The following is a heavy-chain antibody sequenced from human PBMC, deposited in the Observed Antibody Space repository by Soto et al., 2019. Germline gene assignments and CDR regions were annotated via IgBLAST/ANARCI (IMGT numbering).Heavy chain of an antibody. V-gene: IGHV3-30-3*01. J-gene: IGHJ2*01. Sequence: QVQLVESGGGVVQPGRSLRLSCAASGFTFSSYAMHWVRQAPGKGLEWVAVISYDGSNKYYADSVKGRFTISRDNSKNPLYLQMNSLRAEDTAVYYCGSSIAVGGGDWYFGLWGRGTLVTVSS. CDR3: GSSIAVGGGDWYFGL. D-gene: IGHD6-19*01. CDR2: ISYDGSNK. CDR1: GFTFSSYA.